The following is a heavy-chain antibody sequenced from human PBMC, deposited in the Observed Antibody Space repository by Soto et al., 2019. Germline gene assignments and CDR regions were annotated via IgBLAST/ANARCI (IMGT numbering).Heavy chain of an antibody. J-gene: IGHJ4*02. D-gene: IGHD6-13*01. V-gene: IGHV3-53*01. Sequence: PGGSLRLSCAASEFTVSSNYMTWVRQAPGKGLEWVSVIYSGGSTYYADSVKGRFTISRDNSMNTLYLQMNTLRAEDTAIYYCAKVSSSWYAGFFDLWGQGTLVTVSS. CDR3: AKVSSSWYAGFFDL. CDR1: EFTVSSNY. CDR2: IYSGGST.